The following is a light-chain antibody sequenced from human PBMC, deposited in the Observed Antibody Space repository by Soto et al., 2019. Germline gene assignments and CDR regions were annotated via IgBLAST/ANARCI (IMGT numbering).Light chain of an antibody. Sequence: EIVMTQSPATLSVSPGERATLSCRASQSVSSNLAWYQQKPGQAPRLLIYGASTRATGIPARFSGSGSGTEFTLTISSLQSEDFAVYYCQQYNNWPSIFTFDPGTKVDIK. CDR3: QQYNNWPSIFT. J-gene: IGKJ3*01. CDR1: QSVSSN. V-gene: IGKV3-15*01. CDR2: GAS.